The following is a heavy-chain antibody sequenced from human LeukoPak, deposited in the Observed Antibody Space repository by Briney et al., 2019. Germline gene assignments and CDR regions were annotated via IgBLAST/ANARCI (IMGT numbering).Heavy chain of an antibody. CDR1: GVSISSYY. Sequence: SETLSLTCTVSGVSISSYYWRWIRQPPRKGLEWIGYIYYSGSTNYNPSLKSRVTISVDTSKNQFSLKLSSVTAADTAVYYCAGGYCSGGSCYFYDYWGQGTLVTVSS. V-gene: IGHV4-59*01. CDR2: IYYSGST. D-gene: IGHD2-15*01. CDR3: AGGYCSGGSCYFYDY. J-gene: IGHJ4*02.